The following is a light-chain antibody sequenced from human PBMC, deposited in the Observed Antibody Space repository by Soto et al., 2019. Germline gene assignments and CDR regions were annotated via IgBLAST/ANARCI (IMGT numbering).Light chain of an antibody. J-gene: IGKJ4*01. V-gene: IGKV3-15*01. Sequence: EIVMTQSPATLSMSPGERVTISCRASQTVSNNLAWYQQKPGQAPRLLIYGASTRAIGVAARFSGSGSGTEFTLTITSLQSEDFAVYYCQQYHKWPPFTFGGGTVVEIK. CDR3: QQYHKWPPFT. CDR2: GAS. CDR1: QTVSNN.